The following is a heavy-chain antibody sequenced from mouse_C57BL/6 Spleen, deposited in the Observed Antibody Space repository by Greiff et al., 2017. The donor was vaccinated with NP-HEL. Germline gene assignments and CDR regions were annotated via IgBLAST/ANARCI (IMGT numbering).Heavy chain of an antibody. CDR2: IDPTSGGT. V-gene: IGHV1-72*01. CDR1: GYTFTSYW. D-gene: IGHD2-1*01. J-gene: IGHJ2*01. CDR3: AREGFYGNYLDY. Sequence: VQLQQSGAELVKPGASVKLSCKASGYTFTSYWMHWVKQRPGRGLEWIGRIDPTSGGTKYNEKFKSKATLTVDKPSSTAYMQLSSLTSKDSAVYYCAREGFYGNYLDYWGQGTTLTVSS.